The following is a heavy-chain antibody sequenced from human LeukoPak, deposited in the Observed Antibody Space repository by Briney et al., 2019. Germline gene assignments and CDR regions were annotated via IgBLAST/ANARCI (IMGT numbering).Heavy chain of an antibody. CDR3: ARDRPGDYYDSSGYLDY. V-gene: IGHV1-69*05. CDR1: GGTFSSYA. CDR2: IIPIFGTA. D-gene: IGHD3-22*01. J-gene: IGHJ4*02. Sequence: ASVKVSCKASGGTFSSYAIGWVRQAPGQGLEWMGGIIPIFGTANYAQKFQGRVTITTDESTSTAYMELSSLRSEDTAVYYCARDRPGDYYDSSGYLDYWGQGTLVTVSS.